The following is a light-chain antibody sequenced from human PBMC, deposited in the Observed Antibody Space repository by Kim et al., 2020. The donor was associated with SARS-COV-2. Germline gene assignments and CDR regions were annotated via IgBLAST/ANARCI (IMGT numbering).Light chain of an antibody. CDR2: QDS. Sequence: SYDLTQPPSVSVSPGQTASITCSGDKLGDKYACWYQQKPGQSPVLVIYQDSKRPSGIPERFSGSNSGNTATLTISETQAMDEADYYCQAWDSSTAVFGGGTQLTVL. CDR3: QAWDSSTAV. CDR1: KLGDKY. J-gene: IGLJ2*01. V-gene: IGLV3-1*01.